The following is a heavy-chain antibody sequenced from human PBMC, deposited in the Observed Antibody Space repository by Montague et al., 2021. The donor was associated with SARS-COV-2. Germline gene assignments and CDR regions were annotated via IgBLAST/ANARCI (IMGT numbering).Heavy chain of an antibody. D-gene: IGHD2-15*01. CDR1: GGSISSFY. CDR2: ISDSGST. CDR3: ARHYSATLPAVY. J-gene: IGHJ4*02. V-gene: IGHV4-59*08. Sequence: SETVSLTCTVSGGSISSFYWSWFRQPPGKGLEWIGYISDSGSTNYNPSLTSRATMSVDTSKNQFSLKVNSVTAADTAVYYCARHYSATLPAVYWGQGTLVTVSS.